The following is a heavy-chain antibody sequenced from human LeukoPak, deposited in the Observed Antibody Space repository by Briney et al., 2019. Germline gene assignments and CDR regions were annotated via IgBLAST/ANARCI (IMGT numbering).Heavy chain of an antibody. Sequence: AGGSLRLSCAASGFTFSSYAMSWVRQAPGRGLEWVSAISAGSGAITYYADSVKGRFTISRDNSKNTLYLQMNSLRAEDTALYYCAREKEATGFFDYWGQGTLVTVSS. CDR1: GFTFSSYA. CDR3: AREKEATGFFDY. V-gene: IGHV3-23*01. J-gene: IGHJ4*02. D-gene: IGHD1-1*01. CDR2: ISAGSGAIT.